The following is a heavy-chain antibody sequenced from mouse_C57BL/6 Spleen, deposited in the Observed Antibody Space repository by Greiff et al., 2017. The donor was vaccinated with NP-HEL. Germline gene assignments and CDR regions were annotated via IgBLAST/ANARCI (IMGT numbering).Heavy chain of an antibody. Sequence: QVQLQQTGAELVRPGTSVKLSCKASGYTFTSYWMHWVKQRPGQGLVWIGVFDPSDSYTNYNQKFKGKATLLVDTSSSTAYMQLSSLTSEDSAVYYCARWEPDQGWFAYWGQGTLVTFSA. CDR2: FDPSDSYT. D-gene: IGHD3-2*02. J-gene: IGHJ3*01. CDR3: ARWEPDQGWFAY. V-gene: IGHV1-59*01. CDR1: GYTFTSYW.